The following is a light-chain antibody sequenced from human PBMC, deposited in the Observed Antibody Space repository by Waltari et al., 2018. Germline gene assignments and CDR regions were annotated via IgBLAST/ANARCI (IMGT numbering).Light chain of an antibody. CDR2: GAS. CDR1: HSVTNTY. J-gene: IGKJ3*01. CDR3: QQYADSPFT. V-gene: IGKV3-20*01. Sequence: EIVVPQSPGTLSLFPGARATLSCWASHSVTNTYLAWFQQKPGQAPRLLIYGASTRAAGVPDRFSGSGSGTHFTLTISRLEPEDIAMYYCQQYADSPFTFGPGTKVELK.